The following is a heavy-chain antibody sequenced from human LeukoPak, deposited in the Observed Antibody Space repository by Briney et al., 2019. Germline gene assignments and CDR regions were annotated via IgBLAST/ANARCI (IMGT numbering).Heavy chain of an antibody. CDR3: ARGRSAGLYFDC. CDR2: MNPNSGNT. J-gene: IGHJ4*02. D-gene: IGHD3-10*01. CDR1: GYTFTSYD. Sequence: ASVKVSCKASGYTFTSYDINWVRQATGQGLEWMGWMNPNSGNTGYAQKFQGRVTMTRNTSISTAYMELSSLRSEDTAVYYCARGRSAGLYFDCWGQGTLVTVSS. V-gene: IGHV1-8*01.